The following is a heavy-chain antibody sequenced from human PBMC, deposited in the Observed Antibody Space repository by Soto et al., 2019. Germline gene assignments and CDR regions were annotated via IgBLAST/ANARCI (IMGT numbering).Heavy chain of an antibody. CDR2: TYYRSKWYN. CDR3: ARGLTLQYYYGMDV. J-gene: IGHJ6*02. V-gene: IGHV6-1*01. D-gene: IGHD3-16*01. CDR1: GGRVSSNSAA. Sequence: SQTLSLTCAISGGRVSSNSAAWNWIRQYPSRGLEWLGRTYYRSKWYNDYAVSVKSRITINPDTSKNQFSLQLNSVTPEDTAVYYCARGLTLQYYYGMDVWGQGTTVTVSS.